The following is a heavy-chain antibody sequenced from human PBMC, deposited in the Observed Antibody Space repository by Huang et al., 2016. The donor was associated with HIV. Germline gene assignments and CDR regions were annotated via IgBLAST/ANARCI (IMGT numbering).Heavy chain of an antibody. CDR1: GGSFNNFG. D-gene: IGHD3-16*01. Sequence: QVQLVQSGAEVRKPGSSVKVSCRASGGSFNNFGINWVRQAPGQGLEWRGGIITRFGTRNDEQRFKDRVTITADETTGVVHLEVTSLRSDDTAVYFCAKRGGAWGSPYAFDLWGPGTMVTVSS. CDR2: IITRFGTR. J-gene: IGHJ3*01. V-gene: IGHV1-69*13. CDR3: AKRGGAWGSPYAFDL.